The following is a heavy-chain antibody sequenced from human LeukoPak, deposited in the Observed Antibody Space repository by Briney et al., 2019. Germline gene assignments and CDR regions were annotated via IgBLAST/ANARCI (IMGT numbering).Heavy chain of an antibody. CDR1: GGSFTTYY. CDR3: ARGYCSGGSCYHLDY. V-gene: IGHV4-34*01. J-gene: IGHJ4*02. Sequence: SETLSLTCAVYGGSFTTYYWSWIRQPPGKGLEWIGEINHSGSTNYNPSLKSRVTISVDTSKNQFSLKLSSVTAADTAVYYCARGYCSGGSCYHLDYWGQGTLVTVSS. D-gene: IGHD2-15*01. CDR2: INHSGST.